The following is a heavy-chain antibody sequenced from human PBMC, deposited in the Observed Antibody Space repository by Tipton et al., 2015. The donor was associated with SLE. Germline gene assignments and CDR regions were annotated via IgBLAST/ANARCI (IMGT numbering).Heavy chain of an antibody. CDR2: VHYGGNT. CDR1: SGSLRSSFYY. V-gene: IGHV4-39*06. J-gene: IGHJ4*02. CDR3: ARQSVQPRGDYFDY. D-gene: IGHD1-1*01. Sequence: TLSLTCSVSSGSLRSSFYYWGWVRQPPGKGLEWIGSVHYGGNTYYNPSLESRVTISLDTSKNQFPLRLNSVAAADTAVYYCARQSVQPRGDYFDYWGQGPLVTVAS.